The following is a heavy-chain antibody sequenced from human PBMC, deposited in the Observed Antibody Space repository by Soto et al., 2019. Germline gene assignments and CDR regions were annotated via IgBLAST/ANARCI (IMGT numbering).Heavy chain of an antibody. CDR3: ARTYGSGSYGFGY. CDR2: ISYDGSNK. D-gene: IGHD3-10*01. V-gene: IGHV3-30-3*01. Sequence: QVQLVESGGGVVQPGRSLRLSCAASGFTFSSYAMHWVRQAPGKGLEWVAVISYDGSNKYYADSVKGRFTISRDNSKNTLYLQMNSLRAEDTAVYYCARTYGSGSYGFGYWGQGTLVTVSS. J-gene: IGHJ4*02. CDR1: GFTFSSYA.